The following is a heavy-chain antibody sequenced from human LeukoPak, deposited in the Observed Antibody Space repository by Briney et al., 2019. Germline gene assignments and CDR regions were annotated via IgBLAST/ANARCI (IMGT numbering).Heavy chain of an antibody. D-gene: IGHD3-10*01. CDR2: INPSGGST. J-gene: IGHJ3*02. CDR1: GYTFTSYY. V-gene: IGHV1-46*01. CDR3: ARISKLLGRAPSTTMVRGGLWAFDI. Sequence: GASVKIPCKASGYTFTSYYMHWVRQAPGQGLEWMGIINPSGGSTGYAQKFQGRVTMTRDMSTSTVYMELSSLRSEDTAVYYCARISKLLGRAPSTTMVRGGLWAFDIWGQGTMVTVSS.